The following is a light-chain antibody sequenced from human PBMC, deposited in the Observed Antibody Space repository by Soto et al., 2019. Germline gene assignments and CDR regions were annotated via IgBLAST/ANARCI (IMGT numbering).Light chain of an antibody. CDR2: DES. Sequence: EIVLTQSPATLSLSPGERATLSCRASQSVSSYLAWYQQKPGQAPRLVIYDESNRATGIPARFSGSGSGTDFTLTISSLEPEDFAVYYCQHRSIWPVSFGQGTRLEI. V-gene: IGKV3-11*01. CDR1: QSVSSY. CDR3: QHRSIWPVS. J-gene: IGKJ5*01.